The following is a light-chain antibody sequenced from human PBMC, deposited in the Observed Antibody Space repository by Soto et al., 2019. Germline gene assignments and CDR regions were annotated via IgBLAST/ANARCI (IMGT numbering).Light chain of an antibody. CDR1: QNVDSAT. V-gene: IGKV3-20*01. CDR2: GAS. CDR3: QQDGSSPWT. Sequence: EIVLTQSPGTLYLSPGERATISCRTRQNVDSATLDWYQQKPGQAPRLLIYGASHRATGIPDRFSGSGSGTDFTLIITRMAPEDFAVYYFQQDGSSPWTFGQGTKVEI. J-gene: IGKJ1*01.